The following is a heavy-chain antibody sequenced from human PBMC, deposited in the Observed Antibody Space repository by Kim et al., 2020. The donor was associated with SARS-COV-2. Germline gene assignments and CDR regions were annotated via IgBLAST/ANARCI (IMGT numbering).Heavy chain of an antibody. CDR2: IYGNDQK. V-gene: IGHV2-5*01. Sequence: SGPTLVNPTQTLTLTCVFSEFSLTTGGVGVAWVRQPPGKALEWLALIYGNDQKWYSPSLKRRLTIAKDASNNQVVLTLTNMRPVDAGTYYCAHDSPGLYGLDVGGQGTTVTVSS. D-gene: IGHD6-19*01. CDR3: AHDSPGLYGLDV. CDR1: EFSLTTGGVG. J-gene: IGHJ6*02.